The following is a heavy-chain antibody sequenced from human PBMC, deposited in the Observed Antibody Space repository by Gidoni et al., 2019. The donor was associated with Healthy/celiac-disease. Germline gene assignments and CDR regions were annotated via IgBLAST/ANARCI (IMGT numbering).Heavy chain of an antibody. V-gene: IGHV4-39*01. J-gene: IGHJ5*02. Sequence: QLQLQESGPGLVKPSETLSLTCTVSGGSISSSSYYWGWIRQPPGKGLEWIGSIYYSGSTYYNPSLKSRVTISVDTSKNQFSLKLSSVTAADTAVYYCARLWGSGYDFIGNWFDPWGQGTLVTVSS. CDR3: ARLWGSGYDFIGNWFDP. CDR1: GGSISSSSYY. CDR2: IYYSGST. D-gene: IGHD5-12*01.